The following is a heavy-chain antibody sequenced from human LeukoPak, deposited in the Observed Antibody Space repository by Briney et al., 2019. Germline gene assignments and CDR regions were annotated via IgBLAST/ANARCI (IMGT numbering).Heavy chain of an antibody. Sequence: PGGSLRLSCAASGFTFSSYAMSWVRQAPGKGLEWVSAISGSGGSTYYADSVKGRFTIPRGNSKNTLYLQMNSLRAEDTAVYYCAKLPVRFLEWFSFDYWGQGTLVTVSS. CDR2: ISGSGGST. D-gene: IGHD3-3*01. CDR1: GFTFSSYA. J-gene: IGHJ4*02. CDR3: AKLPVRFLEWFSFDY. V-gene: IGHV3-23*01.